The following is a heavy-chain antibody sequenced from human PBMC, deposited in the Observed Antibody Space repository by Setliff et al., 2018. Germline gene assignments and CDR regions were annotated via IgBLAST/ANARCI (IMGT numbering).Heavy chain of an antibody. J-gene: IGHJ5*01. CDR2: ISYNSVYI. D-gene: IGHD3-16*01. Sequence: GGSLRLSCAASGFTFSSYSLDWVRQAPGKGLEWVSSISYNSVYIYYADSVKGRFTTSRDDSKNTLYLQMNNLRAEDTAIYYCARDLGNWFDPWGQGTLVTVSS. CDR3: ARDLGNWFDP. CDR1: GFTFSSYS. V-gene: IGHV3-21*04.